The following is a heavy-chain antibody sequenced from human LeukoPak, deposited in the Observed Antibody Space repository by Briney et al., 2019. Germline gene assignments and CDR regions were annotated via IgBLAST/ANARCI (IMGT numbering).Heavy chain of an antibody. CDR2: INHSGST. J-gene: IGHJ3*02. CDR3: AGRIMITFGEYDAFDI. D-gene: IGHD3-16*01. CDR1: GGSFSGYY. V-gene: IGHV4-34*01. Sequence: PSETLSLTCAVYGGSFSGYYWSWIRQPPGKGLEWIGEINHSGSTYYNPSLKSRVTISVDTSKNQFSLKLSSVTAADTAVYYCAGRIMITFGEYDAFDIWGQGTMVTVSS.